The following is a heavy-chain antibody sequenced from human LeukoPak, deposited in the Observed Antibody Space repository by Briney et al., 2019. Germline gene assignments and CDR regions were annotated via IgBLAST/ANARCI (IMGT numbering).Heavy chain of an antibody. CDR1: GFTFSSYW. J-gene: IGHJ3*02. Sequence: AGGSLRLSCAASGFTFSSYWMSWVRQAPGKGLEWVANIKQDGSEQYYVDSVKGRFTISRDNAKNSLYLQMNSLSAEDTAVYDCARANYYDSSGAFDIWGQGTMVTVSS. D-gene: IGHD3-22*01. CDR2: IKQDGSEQ. CDR3: ARANYYDSSGAFDI. V-gene: IGHV3-7*01.